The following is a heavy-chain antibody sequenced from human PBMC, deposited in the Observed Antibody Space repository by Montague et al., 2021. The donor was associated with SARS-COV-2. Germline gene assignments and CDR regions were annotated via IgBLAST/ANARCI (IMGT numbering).Heavy chain of an antibody. Sequence: SETLSLTCAVYDGSFSGYYWNWIRQPPGKGLEWIGEISHGSTTNYNPSLKSRATISLDKSKSQFSLKLTSVTAADTAIYYCGRGRKVVPWFRYYDMDVWGQGTTVTVSS. CDR1: DGSFSGYY. CDR3: GRGRKVVPWFRYYDMDV. V-gene: IGHV4-34*01. CDR2: ISHGSTT. J-gene: IGHJ6*02. D-gene: IGHD1-14*01.